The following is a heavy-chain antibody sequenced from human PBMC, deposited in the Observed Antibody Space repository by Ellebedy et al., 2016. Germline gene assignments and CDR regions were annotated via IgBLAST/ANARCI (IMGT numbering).Heavy chain of an antibody. CDR1: GFTFSSYA. Sequence: GESLKISXAASGFTFSSYAMHWVRQAPGKGLEWVAVISYDGSNKYYADSVKGRFTISRDNSKNTLYLQMNSLRAEDTAVYYCARRDGSSSWYVMWVFDYGMDVWGQGTTVTVSS. CDR2: ISYDGSNK. CDR3: ARRDGSSSWYVMWVFDYGMDV. J-gene: IGHJ6*02. D-gene: IGHD6-13*01. V-gene: IGHV3-30-3*01.